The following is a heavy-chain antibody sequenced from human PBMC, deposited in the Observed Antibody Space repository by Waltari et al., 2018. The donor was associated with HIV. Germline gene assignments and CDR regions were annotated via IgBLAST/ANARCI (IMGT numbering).Heavy chain of an antibody. Sequence: QLVQSGAEVKKPGASVKVSCKASGYTFSNYVIHWVRQAPGQRLEWMGWINAGNGNTKYSQQFQGRVTITRDTSASTAYMELSSLRSEDTAVYYCARILGFGIADPRAFDIWGQGTMVTVSS. CDR2: INAGNGNT. V-gene: IGHV1-3*01. CDR1: GYTFSNYV. D-gene: IGHD6-13*01. J-gene: IGHJ3*02. CDR3: ARILGFGIADPRAFDI.